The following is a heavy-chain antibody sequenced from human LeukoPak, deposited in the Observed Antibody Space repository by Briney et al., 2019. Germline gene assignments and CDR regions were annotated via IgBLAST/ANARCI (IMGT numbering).Heavy chain of an antibody. V-gene: IGHV4-59*01. CDR2: IYYSGST. CDR1: GGSISSYY. D-gene: IGHD3-16*01. J-gene: IGHJ6*03. CDR3: TGGSIAYYYMDV. Sequence: SETLSLTCTVSGGSISSYYWSWLRQPPGKGLEWIGNIYYSGSTNYNPSLKSRVTISVDTSKNQFSLKLSSVTAADTAVYYCTGGSIAYYYMDVWGKGTTVTISS.